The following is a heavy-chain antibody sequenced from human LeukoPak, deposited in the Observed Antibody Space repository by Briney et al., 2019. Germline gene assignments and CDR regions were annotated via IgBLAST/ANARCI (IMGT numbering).Heavy chain of an antibody. CDR2: IYYSGST. CDR1: GGSLNSYY. CDR3: ARHYAGPYYFDY. J-gene: IGHJ4*02. D-gene: IGHD3-16*01. V-gene: IGHV4-59*01. Sequence: SETLSLTCTVSGGSLNSYYWSWIRQPPGKGLEWIGYIYYSGSTNYNPSLKSRVTISVDTSKNQFSLKLSSVTAADTAVYYCARHYAGPYYFDYWGQGTLVTVSS.